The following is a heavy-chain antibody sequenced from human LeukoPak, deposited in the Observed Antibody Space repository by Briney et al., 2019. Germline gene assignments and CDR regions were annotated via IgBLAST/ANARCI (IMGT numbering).Heavy chain of an antibody. D-gene: IGHD6-19*01. Sequence: ASVKVSCKASGYTFTNYDINWVRQATGQGPEWMGWISAYNGNTNYAQKLQGRVTMTTDTSTSTAYMELRSLRSDDTAVYYCARLTGSGRYYYYYYGMDVWGQGTTVTVSS. CDR2: ISAYNGNT. V-gene: IGHV1-18*01. CDR3: ARLTGSGRYYYYYYGMDV. J-gene: IGHJ6*02. CDR1: GYTFTNYD.